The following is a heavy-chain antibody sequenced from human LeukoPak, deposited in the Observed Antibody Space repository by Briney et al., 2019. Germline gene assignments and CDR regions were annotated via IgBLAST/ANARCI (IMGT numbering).Heavy chain of an antibody. D-gene: IGHD6-25*01. CDR2: ITPDARGT. V-gene: IGHV3-74*03. J-gene: IGHJ4*02. Sequence: GGSLRLSCVASGFTFSGHWMHWVRQAPGKGLVAVSRITPDARGTAYADSVKGRFTISRDNAKNPLYLEMNSLTAEDTALYYCTRSGYYNGYDFWGQGTLVTVSS. CDR1: GFTFSGHW. CDR3: TRSGYYNGYDF.